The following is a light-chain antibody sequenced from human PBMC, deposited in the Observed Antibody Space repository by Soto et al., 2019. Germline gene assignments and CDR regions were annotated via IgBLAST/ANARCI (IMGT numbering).Light chain of an antibody. V-gene: IGKV1-12*01. J-gene: IGKJ4*01. CDR2: TAS. Sequence: DIQMTQSPSSVSASVGDRVTITCRASQGISSWLAWYQHKPGKAPNLLIYTASILQSGVPSRFSGRGSGTDFTLTISNLQPEDFATYYCQQADSFPLTLGGGTKVEIK. CDR3: QQADSFPLT. CDR1: QGISSW.